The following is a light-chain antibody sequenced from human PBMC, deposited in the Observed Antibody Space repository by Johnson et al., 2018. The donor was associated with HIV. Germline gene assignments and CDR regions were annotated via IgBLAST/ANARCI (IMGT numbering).Light chain of an antibody. CDR3: GTWDTSLSAGGV. J-gene: IGLJ1*01. Sequence: QSVLTQPPSVSAAPGQMVSISCSGSSSNIGKNYVSWYQQFPGTAPKLLIHENKKRPSGIPDRFSGSKSGTSATLGITGLQTGDEAEYYCGTWDTSLSAGGVFGTGTKFTVL. CDR1: SSNIGKNY. CDR2: ENK. V-gene: IGLV1-51*02.